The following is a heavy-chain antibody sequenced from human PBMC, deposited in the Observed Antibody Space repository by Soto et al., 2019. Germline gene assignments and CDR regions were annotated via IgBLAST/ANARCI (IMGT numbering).Heavy chain of an antibody. CDR1: GGSISSGGYY. D-gene: IGHD2-15*01. CDR2: IYYSGST. CDR3: ARSVVVAATNMNWFDP. J-gene: IGHJ5*02. Sequence: QVQLQESGPGLVKPSQTLSLTCTVSGGSISSGGYYWSWIRQHPGKGLEWIGYIYYSGSTYYNPSLKSRVTISVDTSKNQFSLKLSSVTAADTAVYYCARSVVVAATNMNWFDPWCQGTLVTVSS. V-gene: IGHV4-31*03.